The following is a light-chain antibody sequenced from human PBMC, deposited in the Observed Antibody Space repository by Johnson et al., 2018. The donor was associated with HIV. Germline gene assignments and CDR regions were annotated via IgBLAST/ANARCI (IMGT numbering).Light chain of an antibody. J-gene: IGLJ1*01. V-gene: IGLV1-51*02. CDR2: ENV. Sequence: QSVLTQPPSVSAAPGQKVTISCSGSSSNIGNNYVSWYQQLPGTAPKLLVYENVKRPSGIPDRFSGSKSGTSATLGITGLQTGDEADYYCGTWDSSLSAGIVFGTGTKVTVL. CDR3: GTWDSSLSAGIV. CDR1: SSNIGNNY.